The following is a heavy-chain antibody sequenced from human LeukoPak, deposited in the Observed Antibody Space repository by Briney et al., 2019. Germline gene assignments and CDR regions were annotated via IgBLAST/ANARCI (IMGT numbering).Heavy chain of an antibody. CDR1: GYSFTSYW. J-gene: IGHJ5*02. D-gene: IGHD6-13*01. CDR3: ARRQQLDWFDP. CDR2: IDPSDSYT. Sequence: GESLKISCKGFGYSFTSYWISWVRQMPGKGLEWMGRIDPSDSYTNYSPAFQGHVTISVDKSISTAYLQWSSLKASDTAMYYCARRQQLDWFDPWGQGTLVTVSS. V-gene: IGHV5-10-1*01.